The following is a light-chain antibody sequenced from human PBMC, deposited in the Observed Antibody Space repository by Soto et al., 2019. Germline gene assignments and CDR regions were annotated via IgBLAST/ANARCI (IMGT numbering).Light chain of an antibody. V-gene: IGKV3-20*01. CDR2: GAS. CDR3: QQYCSSPPIT. Sequence: EIVLTQSPGTLSLSPGERATLSCRASQSVSSSYLAWYQQKPGQAPRLLIYGASSRATGIPDRFSGSGSGKDFTLTISRLEPEDFAVYYCQQYCSSPPITFGGGTKVEI. J-gene: IGKJ4*01. CDR1: QSVSSSY.